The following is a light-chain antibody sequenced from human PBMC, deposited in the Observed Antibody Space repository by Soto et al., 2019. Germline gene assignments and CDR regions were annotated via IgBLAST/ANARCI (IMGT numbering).Light chain of an antibody. CDR2: STS. CDR3: QQYNNWPRT. Sequence: EIVMTQSPATLSLSPGERATLSCRASQSVNSNLAWYQQKGGQAPRLLIYSTSTRATGIPARFSGSGSGTDFTLNISSLQFEDFAVYYCQQYNNWPRTFGQGTKVDIK. CDR1: QSVNSN. V-gene: IGKV3-15*01. J-gene: IGKJ1*01.